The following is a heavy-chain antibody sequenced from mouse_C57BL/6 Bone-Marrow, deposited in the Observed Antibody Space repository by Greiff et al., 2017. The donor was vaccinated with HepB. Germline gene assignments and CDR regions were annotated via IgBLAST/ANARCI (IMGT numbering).Heavy chain of an antibody. CDR2: IDPENGDT. Sequence: VQLQQSGAELVRPGASVKLSCTASGFNIKDDYMHWVKQRPEQGLEWIGWIDPENGDTEYASKFQGKATITADTSSNTAYLQLSSLTSEDTAVYYCTTLGSNWTIYYAMDYWGQGTSVTVSS. CDR3: TTLGSNWTIYYAMDY. J-gene: IGHJ4*01. V-gene: IGHV14-4*01. CDR1: GFNIKDDY. D-gene: IGHD2-5*01.